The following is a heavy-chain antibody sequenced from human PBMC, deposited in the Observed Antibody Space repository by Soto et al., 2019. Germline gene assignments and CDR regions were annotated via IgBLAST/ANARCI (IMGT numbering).Heavy chain of an antibody. CDR3: ATSQYGSGSYYSGPRYGMDV. D-gene: IGHD3-10*01. V-gene: IGHV4-39*01. CDR1: GGSISSSSYY. Sequence: SETLSLTCTVSGGSISSSSYYWGWIRQPPGKGLEWIGSIYYSGSTYYNPSLKSRVTISVDTSKNQFSLKLSSVTAADTAVYYCATSQYGSGSYYSGPRYGMDVWGQGTTVT. CDR2: IYYSGST. J-gene: IGHJ6*02.